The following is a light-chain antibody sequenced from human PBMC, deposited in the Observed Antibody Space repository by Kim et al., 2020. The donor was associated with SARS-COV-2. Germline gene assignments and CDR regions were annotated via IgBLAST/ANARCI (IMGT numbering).Light chain of an antibody. CDR1: QSVSSN. CDR2: GTS. V-gene: IGKV3-15*01. CDR3: LQYHNWWT. J-gene: IGKJ1*01. Sequence: EIVMTQSPATLSVSPGERATLSCRASQSVSSNLAWYQQKVGQAPRLLIFGTSTRATGIPARFGGSGSGTDFTLTISSLQSEDFAVYYCLQYHNWWTFGQGTKVDIK.